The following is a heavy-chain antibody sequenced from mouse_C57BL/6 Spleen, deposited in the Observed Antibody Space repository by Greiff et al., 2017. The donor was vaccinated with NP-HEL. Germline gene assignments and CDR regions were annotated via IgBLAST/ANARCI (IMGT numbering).Heavy chain of an antibody. Sequence: DVKLQESGGGLVKPGGSLKLSCAASGFTFSSYAMSWVRQTPEKRLEWVATISDGGSYTYYPDNVKGRFTISRDNAKNNLYMQMSHLKSEDTAMYYCARDDYDYDESYFDYWGQGTTLTVSS. CDR2: ISDGGSYT. D-gene: IGHD2-4*01. J-gene: IGHJ2*01. CDR1: GFTFSSYA. CDR3: ARDDYDYDESYFDY. V-gene: IGHV5-4*01.